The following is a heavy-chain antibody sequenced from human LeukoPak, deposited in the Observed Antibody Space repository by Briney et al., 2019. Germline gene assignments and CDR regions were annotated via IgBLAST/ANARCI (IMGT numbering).Heavy chain of an antibody. CDR2: IYHSGGT. J-gene: IGHJ4*02. V-gene: IGHV4-38-2*02. D-gene: IGHD2-2*01. Sequence: SETLSLTCTVSAYSISSGYYWGWIRQPPGKGLEWIGSIYHSGGTYYNPSLESRVTISVDTSKNQFSLKLSSVTAADTAVYYCARAILEYQHPYYFDYWGQGTLVTVSS. CDR3: ARAILEYQHPYYFDY. CDR1: AYSISSGYY.